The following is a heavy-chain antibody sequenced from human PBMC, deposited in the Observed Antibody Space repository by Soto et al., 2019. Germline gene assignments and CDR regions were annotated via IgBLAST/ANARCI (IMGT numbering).Heavy chain of an antibody. Sequence: QVQLVQSGAEVKKPGASVKVSCTASGYTFTHYAIHWVRHAPGQRLEWMGFINAGSGNTKYSQTFQGRLTFTKDTSASTAYMDLSSLRSEDTAIHSCARGVAADVAWGQGTLVTVSS. D-gene: IGHD6-13*01. CDR2: INAGSGNT. CDR3: ARGVAADVA. CDR1: GYTFTHYA. J-gene: IGHJ5*02. V-gene: IGHV1-3*01.